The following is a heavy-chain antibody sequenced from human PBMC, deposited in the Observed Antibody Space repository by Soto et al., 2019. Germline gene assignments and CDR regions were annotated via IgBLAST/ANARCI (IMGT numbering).Heavy chain of an antibody. CDR1: GYCFSSCC. J-gene: IGHJ4*02. Sequence: AETLKISCNVSGYCFSSCCIAWGWQSPGTGLEWMGIIFPADSDTKYSPSFQGQVTISADKSISTAYLQWSSLKASDTAMYYCASSVVVPSTMNYFDYWGQGSLVTVSS. V-gene: IGHV5-51*01. D-gene: IGHD2-15*01. CDR3: ASSVVVPSTMNYFDY. CDR2: IFPADSDT.